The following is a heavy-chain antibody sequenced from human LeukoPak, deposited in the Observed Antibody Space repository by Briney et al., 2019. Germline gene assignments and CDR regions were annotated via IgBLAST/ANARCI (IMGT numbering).Heavy chain of an antibody. Sequence: GGSLRLSCAASRSTFSSYDMNWVRQAPGKGLEWVSTINIRADETHYADSVKGRFTISRDNSKSTLALQMTGLRVDDTAVYYCERDPSEYEYNRGWYRDFWGQGSQVIVSS. CDR2: INIRADET. D-gene: IGHD6-19*01. CDR1: RSTFSSYD. CDR3: ERDPSEYEYNRGWYRDF. V-gene: IGHV3-23*01. J-gene: IGHJ4*02.